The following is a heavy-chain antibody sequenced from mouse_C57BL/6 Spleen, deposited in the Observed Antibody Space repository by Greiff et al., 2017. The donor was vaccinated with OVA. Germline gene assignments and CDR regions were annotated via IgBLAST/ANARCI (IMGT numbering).Heavy chain of an antibody. Sequence: EVQRVESVAELVRPGASVKLSCTASGFNIKNTYMHWVKQRPEQGLEWIGRIDPANGNTKYAPKFQGKATITADTSSNTAYLQLSSLTSEDTAIYYCARLYYYGSSYNAMDYWGQGTSVTVSS. V-gene: IGHV14-3*01. CDR1: GFNIKNTY. CDR3: ARLYYYGSSYNAMDY. D-gene: IGHD1-1*01. CDR2: IDPANGNT. J-gene: IGHJ4*01.